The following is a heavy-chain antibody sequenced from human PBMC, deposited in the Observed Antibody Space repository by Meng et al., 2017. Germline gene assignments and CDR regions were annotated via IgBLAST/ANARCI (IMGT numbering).Heavy chain of an antibody. D-gene: IGHD1-26*01. Sequence: QVSLVKFGVVLKRPGASVEVSCKDSGYTFHRYAMNWVPQAPGQVLEWMGWINANTGNPTYAQGFKGRFVFSLDTSVSTAYLQISSLKAEDTAVYYCAREGRVDFDYWGQGSLVTVSS. CDR1: GYTFHRYA. CDR2: INANTGNP. V-gene: IGHV7-4-1*02. J-gene: IGHJ4*02. CDR3: AREGRVDFDY.